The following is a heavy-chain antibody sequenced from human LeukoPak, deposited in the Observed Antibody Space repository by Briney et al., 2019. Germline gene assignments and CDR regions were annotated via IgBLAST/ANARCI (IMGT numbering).Heavy chain of an antibody. CDR1: GYSISSGYY. J-gene: IGHJ4*02. CDR3: AMDYGGNSGGFDY. Sequence: SETLSLTCTVSGYSISSGYYWGWIRQPPGKGLEWIGEINHSGSTNYNPSLKSRVTISVDTSKNQFSLKLSSVTAADTAVYYCAMDYGGNSGGFDYWGQGTLVTVSS. D-gene: IGHD4-23*01. V-gene: IGHV4-38-2*02. CDR2: INHSGST.